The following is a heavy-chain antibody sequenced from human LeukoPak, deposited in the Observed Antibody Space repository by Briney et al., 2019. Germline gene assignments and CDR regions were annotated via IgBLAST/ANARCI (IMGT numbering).Heavy chain of an antibody. J-gene: IGHJ4*02. CDR3: AKGEYATIFGVVINPPDY. CDR1: GFTFSSYG. V-gene: IGHV3-30*18. Sequence: PGGSLRLSCAASGFTFSSYGMHWVRQAPGKGLEWVAVISYDGSNKYYADSVKGRFTISRDNSKNTLYLQMNSLRAEDTAVYYCAKGEYATIFGVVINPPDYWGQGTPVTVSS. D-gene: IGHD3-3*01. CDR2: ISYDGSNK.